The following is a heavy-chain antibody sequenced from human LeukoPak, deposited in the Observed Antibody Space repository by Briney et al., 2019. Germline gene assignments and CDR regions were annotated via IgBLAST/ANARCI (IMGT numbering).Heavy chain of an antibody. D-gene: IGHD1-26*01. Sequence: PGGSLRLSCAASGFTFSNAWMSWVRQAPGKGLEWVGRIKSKTDGGTTDYAAPVKGRFTISRDDSKNTLYLQMNSLKTEDTAVYYCTTGTWELPYDAFDIWGQGTMVTVSS. V-gene: IGHV3-15*01. CDR3: TTGTWELPYDAFDI. CDR1: GFTFSNAW. CDR2: IKSKTDGGTT. J-gene: IGHJ3*02.